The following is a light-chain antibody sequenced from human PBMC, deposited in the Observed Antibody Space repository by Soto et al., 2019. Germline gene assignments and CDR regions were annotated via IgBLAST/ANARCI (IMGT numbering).Light chain of an antibody. CDR1: SSDVGGYNY. J-gene: IGLJ2*01. Sequence: QSALTQPASVSGSPGQSITISCTGTSSDVGGYNYVSWYQQHPGKAPKLMIYEVSNWPSGVSNRFSGSKSGNTASLTISGLQAEDEAHYYCSSYPSTSTVVFGGGTKLTVL. CDR3: SSYPSTSTVV. CDR2: EVS. V-gene: IGLV2-14*01.